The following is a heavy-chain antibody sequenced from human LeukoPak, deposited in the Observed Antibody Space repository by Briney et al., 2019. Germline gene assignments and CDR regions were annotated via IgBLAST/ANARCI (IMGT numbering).Heavy chain of an antibody. CDR2: INGDGSWK. CDR1: GFTFCRLW. Sequence: GGSLRLSCAASGFTFCRLWMSWVGQAAGKGLEDVGYINGDGSWKYYVDFVKGRFTNSRDNVRNSLFLQMSRLRDEDTPGYFCSGDSSAEKGQQLANWGQGTLVTVST. D-gene: IGHD6-13*01. J-gene: IGHJ4*02. V-gene: IGHV3-7*04. CDR3: SGDSSAEKGQQLAN.